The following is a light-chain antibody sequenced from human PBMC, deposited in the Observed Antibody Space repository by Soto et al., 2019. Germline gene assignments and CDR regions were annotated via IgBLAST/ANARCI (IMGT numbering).Light chain of an antibody. Sequence: YELTQPPSVSVSPGQTASITCSGDKLGDKYACWYQQKPGQSPVLVIYQDSKRPSGIPERFSGSNSGNTATLTISGTQAMDEADYYCQAWDSSTMVFGGGTKGTVL. CDR3: QAWDSSTMV. J-gene: IGLJ2*01. V-gene: IGLV3-1*01. CDR1: KLGDKY. CDR2: QDS.